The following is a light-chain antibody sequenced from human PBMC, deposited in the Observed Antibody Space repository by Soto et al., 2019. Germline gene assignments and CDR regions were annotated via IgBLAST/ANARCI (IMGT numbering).Light chain of an antibody. CDR1: QSVSSSY. V-gene: IGKV3-20*01. CDR3: QQYGSSPPWT. Sequence: EMVLTKSPGTLSLSPGQRDTLSCRASQSVSSSYLAWYQQKPRQAPRLLIYGASSRTTGIPDRFSGSGAGTAYTLTISRLEPEDFAVYYCQQYGSSPPWTVGRGTKVEIK. J-gene: IGKJ1*01. CDR2: GAS.